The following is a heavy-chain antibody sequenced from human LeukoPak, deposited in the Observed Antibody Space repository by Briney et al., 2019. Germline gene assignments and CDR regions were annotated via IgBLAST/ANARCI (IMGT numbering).Heavy chain of an antibody. Sequence: SETLSLTCTVSGGSISGYYWTWIRQPPGKGLEWIGQIYYNGKAHYNPSRESRITISVYTSKNKISLKLNSVTAADTAIYYCAKFGADYDMYVWGQGITVAVSS. CDR1: GGSISGYY. CDR3: AKFGADYDMYV. D-gene: IGHD3-16*01. V-gene: IGHV4-59*01. J-gene: IGHJ6*02. CDR2: IYYNGKA.